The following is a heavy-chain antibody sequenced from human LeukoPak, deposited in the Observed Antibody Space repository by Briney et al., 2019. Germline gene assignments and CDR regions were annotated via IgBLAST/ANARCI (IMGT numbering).Heavy chain of an antibody. V-gene: IGHV3-66*04. CDR2: IYSGGTT. D-gene: IGHD3-10*01. CDR3: AKPEGRYGSGSYYFDY. J-gene: IGHJ4*02. Sequence: SGGSLRLSCVASGFTLSTNHMTWVRQAPGKGLEWVSVIYSGGTTHYADSVKGRFTISKDNSKNTLYLQMNSLRAEDTAVYYCAKPEGRYGSGSYYFDYWGQGTLVTVSS. CDR1: GFTLSTNH.